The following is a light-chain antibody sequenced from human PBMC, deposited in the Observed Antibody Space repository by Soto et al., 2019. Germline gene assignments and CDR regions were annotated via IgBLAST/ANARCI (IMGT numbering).Light chain of an antibody. V-gene: IGKV3-11*01. Sequence: EIVLTQSPATLSLSPGERATLSCRASQSVSSYLSWYQQQPGHAPRLLLYDASSSATGIPARFSSSGSGTAFSLIISSLQPEDVVVYYCQQRSNRPPYTFGQGTKLEIK. CDR3: QQRSNRPPYT. CDR1: QSVSSY. CDR2: DAS. J-gene: IGKJ2*01.